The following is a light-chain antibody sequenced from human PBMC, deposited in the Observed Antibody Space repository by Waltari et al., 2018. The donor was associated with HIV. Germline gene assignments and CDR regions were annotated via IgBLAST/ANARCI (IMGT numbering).Light chain of an antibody. CDR2: NTN. CDR1: RSNIGNNF. J-gene: IGLJ3*02. V-gene: IGLV1-47*02. CDR3: ASRDDNLSHWV. Sequence: QSVLSQPPSMSRPPGQRIVISCSGSRSNIGNNFVSWFQQVSGRAPKLIIYNTNQRPSGVPDRFSAAKSGSSASLVITGLQSADEAVYFCASRDDNLSHWVFGGGTKLTV.